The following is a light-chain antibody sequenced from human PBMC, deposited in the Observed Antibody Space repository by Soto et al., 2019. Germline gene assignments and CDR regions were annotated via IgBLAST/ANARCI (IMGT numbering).Light chain of an antibody. CDR2: GAS. CDR1: QSVSTN. Sequence: EIVMTQSPAILSVSPGERATLSCRASQSVSTNLAWFQQKPGQTPRLLFNGASTRATGIPARFSGSGSGTDFTLTISSLEPEDFAVYYCQQRSNWPPVTFGQGTRLEIK. CDR3: QQRSNWPPVT. V-gene: IGKV3-11*01. J-gene: IGKJ5*01.